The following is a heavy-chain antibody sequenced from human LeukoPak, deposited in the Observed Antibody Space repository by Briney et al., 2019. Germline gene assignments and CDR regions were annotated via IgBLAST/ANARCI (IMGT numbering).Heavy chain of an antibody. D-gene: IGHD3-16*02. V-gene: IGHV4-4*07. CDR2: IYTTVMT. J-gene: IGHJ4*02. CDR3: ARAGYTISSYRFDY. Sequence: PSETLSLTCSVSGGSINSYWWSWIRQPAGKGLEFIGRIYTTVMTNYNPSLKSRVSMSVDTSKNQFSLELRSVTAADTAVYFCARAGYTISSYRFDYWGQGALVPVSS. CDR1: GGSINSYW.